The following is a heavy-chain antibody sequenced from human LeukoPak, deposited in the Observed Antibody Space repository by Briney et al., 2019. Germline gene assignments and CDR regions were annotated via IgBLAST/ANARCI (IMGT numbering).Heavy chain of an antibody. CDR1: GYIFTNYY. CDR2: INPSGYST. CDR3: AGGASWGAPYWYFDL. J-gene: IGHJ2*01. D-gene: IGHD7-27*01. Sequence: GASVKVSCKASGYIFTNYYLHWVRQAPGQGLEWMGIINPSGYSTNYAQQFQGRVTMTRDTSTSTVYMELSSLRSEDTAVYYCAGGASWGAPYWYFDLWGRGTLVTVSS. V-gene: IGHV1-46*01.